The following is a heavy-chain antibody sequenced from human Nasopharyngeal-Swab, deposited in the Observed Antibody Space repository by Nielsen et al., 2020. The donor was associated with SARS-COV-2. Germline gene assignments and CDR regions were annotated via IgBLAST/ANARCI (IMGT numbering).Heavy chain of an antibody. V-gene: IGHV3-23*01. CDR3: ATMVDMAASISS. CDR1: GFTFSSYP. CDR2: ISGSSGRT. D-gene: IGHD5-12*01. J-gene: IGHJ5*02. Sequence: GGSLRLSCAASGFTFSSYPMSWVRQAPGKGLEWVSSISGSSGRTSYADSVKGRFTISRDNSKNTLYLQMNSLRAEDTAIYYCATMVDMAASISSWGQGTLVTVSS.